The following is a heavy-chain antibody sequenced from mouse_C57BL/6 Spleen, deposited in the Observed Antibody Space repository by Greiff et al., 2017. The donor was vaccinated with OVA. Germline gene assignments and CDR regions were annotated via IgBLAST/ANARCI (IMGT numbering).Heavy chain of an antibody. CDR1: GFSLTSYG. Sequence: VQLKESGPGLVQPSQSLSITCTVSGFSLTSYGVHWVRQSPGKGLEWLGVIWSGGSTDYNAAFISRLSISKDNSKSQVFFKMNSLQADDTAIYYCARNGGYYGYDEDFDDWGQGTTLTVSS. D-gene: IGHD2-2*01. CDR3: ARNGGYYGYDEDFDD. J-gene: IGHJ2*01. CDR2: IWSGGST. V-gene: IGHV2-2*01.